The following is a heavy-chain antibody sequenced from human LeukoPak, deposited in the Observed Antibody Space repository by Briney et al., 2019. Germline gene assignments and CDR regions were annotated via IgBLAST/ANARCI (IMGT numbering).Heavy chain of an antibody. D-gene: IGHD3-22*01. Sequence: PGGSLRLSCATSGFTFSSFSMNWVRQAPGKGLEWVSAISAGSTYYADSAKGRFTISRDNSKNTLYLQMNSLRAEDTAVYYCAREGDSSGYYYYFDYWGQGTLVTVSS. CDR3: AREGDSSGYYYYFDY. J-gene: IGHJ4*02. CDR1: GFTFSSFS. V-gene: IGHV3-23*01. CDR2: ISAGST.